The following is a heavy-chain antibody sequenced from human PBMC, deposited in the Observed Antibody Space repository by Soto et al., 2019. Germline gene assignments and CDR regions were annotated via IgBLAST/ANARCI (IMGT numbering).Heavy chain of an antibody. CDR2: ISWKSGRI. CDR1: GFTFDDSV. Sequence: GGSLRVSCAASGFTFDDSVMHWVRQAPGKGLEWVSGISWKSGRIAYADSVEGRFTISRDNAKNSLYLQMNSLRVEDTALYYCVTDAVMTTIRRELDYWGQGTQVTVSS. D-gene: IGHD4-4*01. CDR3: VTDAVMTTIRRELDY. J-gene: IGHJ4*02. V-gene: IGHV3-9*01.